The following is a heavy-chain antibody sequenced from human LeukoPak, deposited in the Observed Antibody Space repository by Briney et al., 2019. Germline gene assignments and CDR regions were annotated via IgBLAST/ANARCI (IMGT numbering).Heavy chain of an antibody. Sequence: GGSLSLSCAASGFTFSSYSMNWVRQAPGKGLEWVSSISSSSSYIYYADSVKGRFTISRDNAKNSLYLQMNSLRAEDTAVYYCARWDSRDYYYYMDVWGKGTTVTVSS. J-gene: IGHJ6*03. CDR3: ARWDSRDYYYYMDV. CDR2: ISSSSSYI. D-gene: IGHD6-13*01. CDR1: GFTFSSYS. V-gene: IGHV3-21*01.